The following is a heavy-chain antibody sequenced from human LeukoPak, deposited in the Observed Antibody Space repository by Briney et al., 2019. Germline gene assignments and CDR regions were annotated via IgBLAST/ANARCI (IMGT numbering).Heavy chain of an antibody. CDR3: ARHAYYSDSSGFYYFFDY. Sequence: SETLSLTCTVSGGSLSSTSYYWGWIRQPPGNGLEWFGSIYYSGNTYDNPSLKSRVTISVDTSKNQFSLKLSSVTAADTAVYYCARHAYYSDSSGFYYFFDYWGQGTLVTVSS. V-gene: IGHV4-39*01. CDR2: IYYSGNT. D-gene: IGHD3-22*01. J-gene: IGHJ4*02. CDR1: GGSLSSTSYY.